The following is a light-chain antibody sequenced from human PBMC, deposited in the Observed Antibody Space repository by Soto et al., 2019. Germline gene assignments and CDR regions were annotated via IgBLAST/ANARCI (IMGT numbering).Light chain of an antibody. Sequence: QSVLTQPASVSGSPGQSITISCTGTSSDDGSYNYVSWYQQHPGKAPKLMIHGVSNRPSGVSNRFSGSKSGNTASLTISGLQAEDEADYYCSSFTSSRAYVFGTGTKLTVL. J-gene: IGLJ1*01. CDR3: SSFTSSRAYV. CDR1: SSDDGSYNY. CDR2: GVS. V-gene: IGLV2-14*01.